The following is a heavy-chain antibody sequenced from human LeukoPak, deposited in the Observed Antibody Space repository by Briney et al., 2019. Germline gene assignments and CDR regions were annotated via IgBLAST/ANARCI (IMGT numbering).Heavy chain of an antibody. Sequence: SQTLSLTCTVSGGSISSGDFYWSWVRQHPEKGLEWIGYIYYSGTAYYNPSLKSRVTMSVDTSKNQFSLKLDSVTAADTAVYYCARFSNAHGVKFDYWGQGTLVTVSS. J-gene: IGHJ4*02. CDR3: ARFSNAHGVKFDY. V-gene: IGHV4-31*03. CDR2: IYYSGTA. CDR1: GGSISSGDFY. D-gene: IGHD2-8*01.